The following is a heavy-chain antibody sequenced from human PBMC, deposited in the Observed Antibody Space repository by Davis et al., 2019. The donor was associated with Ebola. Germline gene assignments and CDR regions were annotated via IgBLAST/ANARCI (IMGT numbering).Heavy chain of an antibody. Sequence: MPSETLSLTCTVSGCSISNHYLSWIRQPPGKGLEWIGHVYYSGYTDYNPSLKSRVTISVDTSNVKFSLRLNSVTAADTAVYYCARGNDDYLSLDYWGQGTLITVSS. V-gene: IGHV4-59*11. D-gene: IGHD4-17*01. J-gene: IGHJ4*02. CDR1: GCSISNHY. CDR2: VYYSGYT. CDR3: ARGNDDYLSLDY.